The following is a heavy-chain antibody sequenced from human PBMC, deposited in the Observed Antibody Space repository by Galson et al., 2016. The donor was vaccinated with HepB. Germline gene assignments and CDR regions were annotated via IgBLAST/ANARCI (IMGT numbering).Heavy chain of an antibody. J-gene: IGHJ5*02. V-gene: IGHV1-18*01. D-gene: IGHD3-3*01. CDR3: ARSSFGVSNP. CDR1: GYAYTSYG. Sequence: SVKVSCKASGYAYTSYGINWLRQAPGQGPEWMGWISAANGNTLYAPKFQGRVTLTTDTSTSTAYMELTSLKSDDTAVYYCARSSFGVSNPW. CDR2: ISAANGNT.